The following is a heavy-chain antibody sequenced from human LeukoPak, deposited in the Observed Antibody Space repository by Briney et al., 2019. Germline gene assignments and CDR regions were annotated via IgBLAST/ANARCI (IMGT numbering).Heavy chain of an antibody. V-gene: IGHV1-18*01. Sequence: GASVKVSCKASGYTFTSYGISWVRQAPGQGLEWMGWISAYNGNTNYAQKLQGRVTMTTDTSTSTAYMELRSLRSDDTAVYYCARIGLLWFGELLIDQRNWFDPWGQGTLVTVSS. CDR3: ARIGLLWFGELLIDQRNWFDP. CDR1: GYTFTSYG. J-gene: IGHJ5*02. CDR2: ISAYNGNT. D-gene: IGHD3-10*01.